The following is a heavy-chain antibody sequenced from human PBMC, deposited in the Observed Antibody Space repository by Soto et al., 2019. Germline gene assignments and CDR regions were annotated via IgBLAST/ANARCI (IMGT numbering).Heavy chain of an antibody. V-gene: IGHV1-69*13. Sequence: ASVKVSCKASGGTFSSHAISWVRQAPGQGLEWMGGIIPFFKATNYAQKFQGRVTITADDSTSAAYMDLYSLRSEDTAVYYCARDVPLNYYDGTFSYYALDVWGQGTTVTVSS. CDR2: IIPFFKAT. CDR1: GGTFSSHA. CDR3: ARDVPLNYYDGTFSYYALDV. D-gene: IGHD3-16*01. J-gene: IGHJ6*02.